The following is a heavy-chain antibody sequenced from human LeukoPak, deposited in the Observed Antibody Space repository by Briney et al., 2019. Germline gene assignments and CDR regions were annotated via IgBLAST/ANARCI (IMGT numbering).Heavy chain of an antibody. D-gene: IGHD5-24*01. V-gene: IGHV4-30-4*08. CDR1: GGSISSGDYY. CDR2: IYYSGST. CDR3: ARSPRPRRDGYSMIDY. J-gene: IGHJ4*02. Sequence: PSETLSLTCTVSGGSISSGDYYWSWIRQPPGKGQEWIGYIYYSGSTYYNPSLKSRVTISVDTSKNQFSLKLSSVTAADTAVYYCARSPRPRRDGYSMIDYWGQGTLVTVSS.